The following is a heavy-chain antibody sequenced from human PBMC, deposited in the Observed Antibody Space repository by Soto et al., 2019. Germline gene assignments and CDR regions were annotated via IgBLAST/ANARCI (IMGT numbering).Heavy chain of an antibody. J-gene: IGHJ4*02. CDR2: ISAYNGNT. Sequence: SXKFSYKGSGYTXTSYGSRLVRQAPGQGLEWMGWISAYNGNTNYARKLQGRVTMTTDTYTSTAYMELRSLRSDDTAVYYCARDRGTRITMVRGVIIDYWGQGTPVTSPQ. CDR1: GYTXTSYG. V-gene: IGHV1-18*01. CDR3: ARDRGTRITMVRGVIIDY. D-gene: IGHD3-10*01.